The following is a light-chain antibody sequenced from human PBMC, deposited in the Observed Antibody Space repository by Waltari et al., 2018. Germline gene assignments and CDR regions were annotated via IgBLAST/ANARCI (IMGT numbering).Light chain of an antibody. CDR1: QSISSH. CDR3: QYGYSAPH. V-gene: IGKV1-39*01. CDR2: AAS. J-gene: IGKJ1*01. Sequence: DIQMAQSPSSLSASVGDRVTITCRASQSISSHLNWYQHKSGKAPKILLYAASSVQSGAKSMFSGSGSGNDFTLTISSLQPDDFATYYFQYGYSAPHFGQGTKVDIK.